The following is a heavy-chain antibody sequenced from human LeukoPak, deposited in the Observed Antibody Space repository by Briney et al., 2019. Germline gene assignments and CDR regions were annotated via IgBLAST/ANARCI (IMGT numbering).Heavy chain of an antibody. D-gene: IGHD3-10*01. CDR1: GGSISSSSYY. J-gene: IGHJ4*02. CDR3: ARRLGGSGSYYY. CDR2: IYYTGST. V-gene: IGHV4-39*01. Sequence: PSETLSLTCTVSGGSISSSSYYWGWIRQPPGKGLEWIGNIYYTGSTYYNSSLKSRVTISVDTSKNQFSLKLRSVTAADTAVYYCARRLGGSGSYYYWGQGTLVTVSS.